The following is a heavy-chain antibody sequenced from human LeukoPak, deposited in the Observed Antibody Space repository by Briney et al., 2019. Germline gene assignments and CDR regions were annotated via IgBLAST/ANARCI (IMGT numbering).Heavy chain of an antibody. CDR3: ARGGTNYYYMDV. CDR2: ISGSGDRT. Sequence: GGSLRLSCTASGFTFTNYAMSWVRQAPGKGLEWVSAISGSGDRTFYADSVKGRLTISRDNSKNTLYLQLNTVRAEDTALYYCARGGTNYYYMDVWGNGTTVTVSS. J-gene: IGHJ6*03. CDR1: GFTFTNYA. V-gene: IGHV3-23*01. D-gene: IGHD3-10*01.